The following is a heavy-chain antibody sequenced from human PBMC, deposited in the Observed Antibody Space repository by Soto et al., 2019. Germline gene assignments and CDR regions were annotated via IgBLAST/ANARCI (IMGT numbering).Heavy chain of an antibody. J-gene: IGHJ4*02. V-gene: IGHV1-8*01. CDR2: MNPNSGNT. Sequence: ASVKVSCKASGYTFTSYDINWVRQATGQGLEWMGWMNPNSGNTGYAQKFQGRVTMTRNTSISTAYMELSRLRSDDTAVYYCARAHYDSSGLDYWGQGTLVTVSS. CDR1: GYTFTSYD. D-gene: IGHD3-22*01. CDR3: ARAHYDSSGLDY.